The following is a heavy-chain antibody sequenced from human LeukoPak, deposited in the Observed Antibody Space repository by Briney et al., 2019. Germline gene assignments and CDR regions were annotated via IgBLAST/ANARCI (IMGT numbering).Heavy chain of an antibody. J-gene: IGHJ4*02. CDR1: GFTFSDYY. CDR3: AREGGRYGDYDY. Sequence: GGSLRLSCAASGFTFSDYYMSWIRQAPGKGLEWVSYISPSTNSMYYADSVKDRFTISRDNAKNSLFLQMNGLTAEDTAVYYCAREGGRYGDYDYWGQGTLVTVSS. V-gene: IGHV3-11*04. CDR2: ISPSTNSM. D-gene: IGHD4-17*01.